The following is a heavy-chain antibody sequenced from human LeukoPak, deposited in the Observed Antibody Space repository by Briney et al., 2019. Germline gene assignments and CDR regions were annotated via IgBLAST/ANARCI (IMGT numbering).Heavy chain of an antibody. V-gene: IGHV4-59*01. J-gene: IGHJ6*02. CDR2: RYFSGST. CDR1: GASITSFY. CDR3: ARDGYSSGRKSFYYYGMDV. D-gene: IGHD6-19*01. Sequence: SGTLSLTCSVSGASITSFYWSWIRQSPGKGLEWIGYRYFSGSTHFNPSLKSRVTTSVDTSKNQLSLELASVTAADTAVYYCARDGYSSGRKSFYYYGMDVWGQGITVTVSS.